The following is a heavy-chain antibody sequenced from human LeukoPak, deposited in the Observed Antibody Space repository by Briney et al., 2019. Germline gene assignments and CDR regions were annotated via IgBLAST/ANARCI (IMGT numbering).Heavy chain of an antibody. J-gene: IGHJ5*02. CDR2: INHSGST. V-gene: IGHV4-34*01. Sequence: SETLSLTCAVYGGSFSGYYWSWIRQPPGKGLEWIGEINHSGSTNYNPSLKSRVTISVDTSKNQFSLKLSSVTAADTAVYYCARGLSITMIEIDPWGQGTLVTVSS. CDR3: ARGLSITMIEIDP. D-gene: IGHD3-22*01. CDR1: GGSFSGYY.